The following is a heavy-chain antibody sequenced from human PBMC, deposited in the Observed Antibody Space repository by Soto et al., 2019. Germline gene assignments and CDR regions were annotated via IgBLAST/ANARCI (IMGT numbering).Heavy chain of an antibody. CDR1: GYTFTSYD. V-gene: IGHV1-8*01. Sequence: QVQLVQSGAEVKKPGASVKVSCKASGYTFTSYDINWVRQATGQGLEWMGWMNPNSGNTGYAQKFQGRVTMNRNTSISTDYMELSSLRSEDTAVYYCARGINYYDSGGDAFDIWGQGTMVTVSS. CDR3: ARGINYYDSGGDAFDI. D-gene: IGHD3-10*01. J-gene: IGHJ3*02. CDR2: MNPNSGNT.